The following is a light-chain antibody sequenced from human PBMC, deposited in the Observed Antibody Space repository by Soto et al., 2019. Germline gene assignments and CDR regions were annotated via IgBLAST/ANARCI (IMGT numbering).Light chain of an antibody. V-gene: IGKV3-15*01. CDR3: QQFNSCPGT. J-gene: IGKJ1*01. CDR1: QSVSSN. CDR2: GPS. Sequence: EIVMTQSPATLSVSPGERATLSCRASQSVSSNLAWYQQKPGQAPRLLIYGPSTRATAIPASFSGSGSGTESTLTISSLQSEDFAVYYCQQFNSCPGTFGQGTKLEIK.